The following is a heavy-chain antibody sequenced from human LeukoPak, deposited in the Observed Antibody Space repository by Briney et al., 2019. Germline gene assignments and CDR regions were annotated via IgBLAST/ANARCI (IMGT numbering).Heavy chain of an antibody. CDR2: IDTDGTIT. CDR3: GSSSTTCCDH. D-gene: IGHD2-2*01. CDR1: GITLSANW. J-gene: IGHJ4*02. V-gene: IGHV3-74*01. Sequence: GGSLRLSCAASGITLSANWMHWVRQAPGKGLVWVARIDTDGTITNYADSVKGRFTISRDNAENTLYLQMNSLRADDTAVYYCGSSSTTCCDHWGQGALVTVSS.